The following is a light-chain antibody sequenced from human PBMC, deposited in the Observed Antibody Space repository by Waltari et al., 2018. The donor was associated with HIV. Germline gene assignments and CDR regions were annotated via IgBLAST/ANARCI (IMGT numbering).Light chain of an antibody. CDR3: QAWDSNTAV. Sequence: SYALAQPPSVSVSPGQTAIISCSGDELGNKDASWYQQKAGQSPVLVIFQSKRRPSGIPERFSGSDSGNTATLTISGAQAVDEADYYCQAWDSNTAVFGGGTKLTVL. CDR2: QSK. J-gene: IGLJ2*01. V-gene: IGLV3-1*01. CDR1: ELGNKD.